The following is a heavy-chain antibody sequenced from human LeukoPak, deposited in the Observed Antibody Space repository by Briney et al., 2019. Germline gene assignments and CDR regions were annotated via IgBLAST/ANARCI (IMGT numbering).Heavy chain of an antibody. J-gene: IGHJ4*02. CDR3: AAGLEHYGR. Sequence: ASVKVSCKASGGTFSSYAISWVRQAPGQGPEWIGGIIPISGTAKYAQKLQGRVTISADMSTGTAYMELSSLRSEDTAVYYCAAGLEHYGRWGQGTLVTVSS. CDR2: IIPISGTA. V-gene: IGHV1-69*06. D-gene: IGHD4-17*01. CDR1: GGTFSSYA.